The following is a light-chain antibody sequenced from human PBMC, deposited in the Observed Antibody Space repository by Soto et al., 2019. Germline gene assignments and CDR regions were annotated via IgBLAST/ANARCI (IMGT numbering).Light chain of an antibody. CDR2: GAS. CDR1: QSVNSNY. J-gene: IGKJ4*01. V-gene: IGKV3-20*01. Sequence: EIVLTQSPGTLSLSPGERASLSCRASQSVNSNYLAWYQQKPGQAPRLLIYGASSRATAIPDRFSGSGSGTDFTLTISRLEPEDFAVYYCRQYSTSGLSFGGGTKVEIK. CDR3: RQYSTSGLS.